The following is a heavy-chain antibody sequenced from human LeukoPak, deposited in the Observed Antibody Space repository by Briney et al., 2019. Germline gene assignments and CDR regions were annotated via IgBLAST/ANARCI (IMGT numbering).Heavy chain of an antibody. CDR2: IYPGDSDT. D-gene: IGHD1-1*01. J-gene: IGHJ5*02. CDR1: GYSFTSYW. CDR3: AREAQQGNWFDH. Sequence: GASLQISCKGSGYSFTSYWIGWVRPLPGKGLEWMGIIYPGDSDTRYSPSFQGQVTISADKSISTAYLQWSSLKASDTAMYYCAREAQQGNWFDHWGQGTLVTVSS. V-gene: IGHV5-51*01.